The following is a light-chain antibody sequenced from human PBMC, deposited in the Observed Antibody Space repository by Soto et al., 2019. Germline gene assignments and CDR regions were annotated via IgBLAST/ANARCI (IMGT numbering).Light chain of an antibody. CDR1: SSNIGSNT. Sequence: QSVLTQPPSASGTPGQRVTISCSGSSSNIGSNTVNWYQQVPGTAPKLLIYSNNHRPSGVPDRFSGSKSGTAASLAISGLQSEDEADYDCAAWDDSLNGFVVFGGGTKLTVL. CDR2: SNN. CDR3: AAWDDSLNGFVV. V-gene: IGLV1-44*01. J-gene: IGLJ2*01.